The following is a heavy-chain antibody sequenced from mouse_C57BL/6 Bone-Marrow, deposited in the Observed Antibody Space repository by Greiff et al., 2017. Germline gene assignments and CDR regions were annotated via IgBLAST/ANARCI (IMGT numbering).Heavy chain of an antibody. J-gene: IGHJ4*01. D-gene: IGHD2-2*01. CDR3: ARRGYGYEEGIYAMDY. CDR1: GYTFTSYW. CDR2: IDPSDSYT. V-gene: IGHV1-69*01. Sequence: VQLQQPGAELVMPGASVKLSCKASGYTFTSYWMHWVKLRPGQGLEWIGEIDPSDSYTNYNQKFKGKSTLTVDKSSSTAYMQLSSLTSEDSAVYYCARRGYGYEEGIYAMDYWGQGTSVTVSS.